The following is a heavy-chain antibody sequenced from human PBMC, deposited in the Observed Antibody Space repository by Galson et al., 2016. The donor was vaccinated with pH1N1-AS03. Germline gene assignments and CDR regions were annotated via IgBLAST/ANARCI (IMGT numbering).Heavy chain of an antibody. V-gene: IGHV1-18*04. CDR1: DSTFSTFG. J-gene: IGHJ3*02. CDR3: ASGTSDAFDI. CDR2: ISAYNGNT. Sequence: SVKVSCKASDSTFSTFGFGWVRQAPGQGLEWMGWISAYNGNTKYAQRVQGRATMTSDTSTTTAYLELRSLRPDDTAAYYCASGTSDAFDIWGQGTMVTVAS. D-gene: IGHD1-1*01.